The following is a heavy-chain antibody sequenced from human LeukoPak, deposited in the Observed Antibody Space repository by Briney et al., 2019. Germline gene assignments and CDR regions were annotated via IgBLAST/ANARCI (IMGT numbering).Heavy chain of an antibody. V-gene: IGHV3-23*01. D-gene: IGHD6-13*01. CDR3: ARRVAAAGSTGLRYIDV. J-gene: IGHJ6*03. Sequence: GGSLRLSCAASGFTFSSYAMSWVRQAPGKGLEWVSAISGSGGSTYYADSVKGRFTISRDNAKNSLYLQMNSLRAEDTAVYYCARRVAAAGSTGLRYIDVWGKGTTVTVSS. CDR1: GFTFSSYA. CDR2: ISGSGGST.